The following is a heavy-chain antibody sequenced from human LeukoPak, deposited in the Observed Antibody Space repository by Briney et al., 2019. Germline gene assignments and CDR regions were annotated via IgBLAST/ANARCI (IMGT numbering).Heavy chain of an antibody. CDR1: GLDFSGSS. CDR2: ITSIDIT. D-gene: IGHD4-23*01. J-gene: IGHJ4*02. V-gene: IGHV3-23*01. CDR3: VEGLRWSDY. Sequence: PGESLRLSCTASGLDFSGSSMAWVRQAPGKGLEWVSAITSIDITSYPDSLRGRFTISRDNSRNTLYLQMNSLRVEDTAVYYCVEGLRWSDYWGQGALVTVSS.